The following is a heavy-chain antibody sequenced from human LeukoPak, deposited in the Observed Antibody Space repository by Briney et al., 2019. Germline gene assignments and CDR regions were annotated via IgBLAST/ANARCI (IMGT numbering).Heavy chain of an antibody. Sequence: PSEPLSLTCAVSGVSISSSNWRGRVRQPPGQGLEWIGEIYHSGSTNYNPSLKIRVTISVDKSKNQFSLKLSAVTAADTAVYYCARDCDSGSGTNWFDPWRQGTLIAASA. J-gene: IGHJ5*02. CDR3: ARDCDSGSGTNWFDP. D-gene: IGHD1-26*01. CDR2: IYHSGST. V-gene: IGHV4-4*02. CDR1: GVSISSSNW.